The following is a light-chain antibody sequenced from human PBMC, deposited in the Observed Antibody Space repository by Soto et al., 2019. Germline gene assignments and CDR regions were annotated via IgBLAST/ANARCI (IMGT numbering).Light chain of an antibody. CDR3: SSYTSINSYV. J-gene: IGLJ1*01. Sequence: QSALTQPASVSGSPGQSITISCTGTSSDVGGYNYVSWYQQHPGKAPKLMIYYVSHRPSGVSNHFSGSKSGNTASLTISGLQAEDEADYYCSSYTSINSYVFGTGTKLTVL. V-gene: IGLV2-14*03. CDR1: SSDVGGYNY. CDR2: YVS.